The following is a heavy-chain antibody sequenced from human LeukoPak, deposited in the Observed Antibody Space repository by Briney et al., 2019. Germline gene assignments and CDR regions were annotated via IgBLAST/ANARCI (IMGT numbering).Heavy chain of an antibody. J-gene: IGHJ4*02. CDR2: IYTGGGT. D-gene: IGHD3-22*01. CDR3: ARQPRNAGGYYYYYFDY. V-gene: IGHV3-66*04. Sequence: QSGGSLRLSCAASGFTVSSNFMSGVRQAPGKGLEWVSVIYTGGGTYYADSVKGRFTISRDNSKNTLYLQMNSLRAEDTAVYYCARQPRNAGGYYYYYFDYWGQGTLVTVSS. CDR1: GFTVSSNF.